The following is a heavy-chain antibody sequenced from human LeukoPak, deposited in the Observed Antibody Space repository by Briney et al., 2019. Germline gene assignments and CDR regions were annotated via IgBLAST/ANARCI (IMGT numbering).Heavy chain of an antibody. D-gene: IGHD3-9*01. V-gene: IGHV6-1*01. Sequence: SQTLSLTCAISGDSVSSNRAAWNWIRRSPSRGLEWLGRTYYRSKWYSDYAVSVKARITIIPDTSKNHFSLHLDSVTPEDTAVYFCTRVVEYYDILTGSPKGDNYFDSWGQGTLVTVSS. CDR3: TRVVEYYDILTGSPKGDNYFDS. CDR2: TYYRSKWYS. J-gene: IGHJ4*02. CDR1: GDSVSSNRAA.